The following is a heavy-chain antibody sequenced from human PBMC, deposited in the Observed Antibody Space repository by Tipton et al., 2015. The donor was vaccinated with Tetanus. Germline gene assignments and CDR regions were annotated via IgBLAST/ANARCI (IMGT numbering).Heavy chain of an antibody. CDR2: VDPRDSGA. V-gene: IGHV5-51*01. Sequence: QSGPEVKKPGESLKMSCKASGYRFTTYWIGWVRHMPGKGLEWMGIVDPRDSGATYGPSFQGQVTISTDKSISTAYVQWTSLQASDTAIYYCARRRSAVLGGSYHWYFDLWGRGTLVTVSS. J-gene: IGHJ2*01. CDR3: ARRRSAVLGGSYHWYFDL. CDR1: GYRFTTYW. D-gene: IGHD2-15*01.